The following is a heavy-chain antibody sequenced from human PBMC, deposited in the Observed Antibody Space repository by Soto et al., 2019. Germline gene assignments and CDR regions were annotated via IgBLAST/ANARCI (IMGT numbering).Heavy chain of an antibody. D-gene: IGHD3-22*01. CDR1: GFTFSSYS. Sequence: EVQLVESGGGLVKPGGSLRLSCAASGFTFSSYSMNWVRQAPGKGLEWVSSISSSSSYIYYADSVKGRFTFSRDNAKNSLYLQMNSLRAEDTAVYYCAREPTYYYDSSGYYSHAFDIWGQGTMVTVSS. V-gene: IGHV3-21*01. J-gene: IGHJ3*02. CDR2: ISSSSSYI. CDR3: AREPTYYYDSSGYYSHAFDI.